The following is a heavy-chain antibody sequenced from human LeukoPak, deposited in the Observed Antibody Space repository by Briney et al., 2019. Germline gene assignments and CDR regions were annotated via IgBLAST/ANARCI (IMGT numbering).Heavy chain of an antibody. J-gene: IGHJ6*02. CDR2: IYYSGST. V-gene: IGHV4-39*01. Sequence: SETLSLTCTVSGGSISSSSYYWGWIRQPPGKGLEWIGSIYYSGSTYYNPSLKSRVTISVDTSKNQFSLKLSSVTAADTAVYYCARQDYSNPRGYYYYGMDVWGQGTTVTVSS. D-gene: IGHD4-11*01. CDR1: GGSISSSSYY. CDR3: ARQDYSNPRGYYYYGMDV.